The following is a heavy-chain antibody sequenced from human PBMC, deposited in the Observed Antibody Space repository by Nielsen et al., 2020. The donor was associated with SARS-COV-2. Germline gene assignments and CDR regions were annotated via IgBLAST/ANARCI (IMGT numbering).Heavy chain of an antibody. Sequence: GKSLKISCAASGFTFSSYWMSWVRQAPGKGLEWVANIKQDGSEKYYVDSVKGRFTISRDNAKNSLYLQMNSLRAEDTAVYYCARGSAATRPDYGMDVWGQGTTVTVSS. J-gene: IGHJ6*02. CDR1: GFTFSSYW. V-gene: IGHV3-7*01. CDR3: ARGSAATRPDYGMDV. CDR2: IKQDGSEK. D-gene: IGHD6-13*01.